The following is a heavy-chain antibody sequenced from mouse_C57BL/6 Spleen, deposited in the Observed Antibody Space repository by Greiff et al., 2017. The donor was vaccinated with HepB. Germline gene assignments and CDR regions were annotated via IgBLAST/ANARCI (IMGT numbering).Heavy chain of an antibody. D-gene: IGHD2-4*01. CDR3: ARDSVYYDYAWFAY. CDR2: SRNKANDYTT. CDR1: GFTFSDFY. Sequence: EVKLVESGGGLVQSGRSLRLSCATSGFTFSDFYMEWVRQAPGKGLEWIAASRNKANDYTTEYSASVKGRFIVSRDTSQSILYLQMNALRAEDTAIYYCARDSVYYDYAWFAYWGQGTLVTVSA. J-gene: IGHJ3*01. V-gene: IGHV7-1*01.